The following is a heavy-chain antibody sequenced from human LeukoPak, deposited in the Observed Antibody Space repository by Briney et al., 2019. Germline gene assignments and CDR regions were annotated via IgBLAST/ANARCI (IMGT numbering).Heavy chain of an antibody. CDR3: ARDRIAARGNFDY. CDR1: GFTVSSYW. V-gene: IGHV3-7*01. J-gene: IGHJ4*02. CDR2: IKQDGSEK. Sequence: GGSLRLSCAASGFTVSSYWRSWVRQAPGKGLEWVANIKQDGSEKYYVDSVKGRFTISRDNAKNSLYLQMNSLRAEDTAVYYCARDRIAARGNFDYWGQGTLVTVSS. D-gene: IGHD6-6*01.